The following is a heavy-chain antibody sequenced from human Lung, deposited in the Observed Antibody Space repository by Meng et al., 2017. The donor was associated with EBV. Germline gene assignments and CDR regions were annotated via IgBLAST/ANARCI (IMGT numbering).Heavy chain of an antibody. Sequence: EVQLVESGGGLVKPGESLRLSCAASGFIFSNYNMNWVRQAPGKGLEWVSSISSGNSYIYYADSVKGRFSISRDNAKNSLSLQMNSLRAEDTAVYYCARLSGTGWFDPWGQGTLFTVSS. CDR1: GFIFSNYN. D-gene: IGHD1-7*01. CDR2: ISSGNSYI. CDR3: ARLSGTGWFDP. J-gene: IGHJ5*02. V-gene: IGHV3-21*02.